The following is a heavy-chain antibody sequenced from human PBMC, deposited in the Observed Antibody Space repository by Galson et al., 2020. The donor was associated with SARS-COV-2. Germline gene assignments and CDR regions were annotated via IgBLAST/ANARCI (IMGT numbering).Heavy chain of an antibody. D-gene: IGHD2-15*01. CDR3: AREGLGYCSGGRCYNAFDI. Sequence: SETLSLTCTVSGGSISSYYWSWIRQPPGKGLEWIGYIYYSGSTNYNPSLKSRVTISVDTSKNQFSLKLSSVTAADTAVYYCAREGLGYCSGGRCYNAFDIWGQGTMVTVSS. J-gene: IGHJ3*02. CDR2: IYYSGST. V-gene: IGHV4-59*01. CDR1: GGSISSYY.